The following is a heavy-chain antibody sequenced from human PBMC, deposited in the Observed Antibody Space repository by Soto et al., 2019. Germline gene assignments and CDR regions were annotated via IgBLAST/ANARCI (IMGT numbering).Heavy chain of an antibody. D-gene: IGHD1-1*01. CDR1: GFTFSSYA. CDR2: ISSDGGNT. Sequence: EVQLLESGGGLVQPGGSLRLSCAASGFTFSSYAMSWVRQAPGKGLERVSSISSDGGNTYYADSVKGRFTISRDNAKKTLSLQMNSLRADDAAVYYCAKSHYPGGNFHFPDYWGQGTLVTVS. CDR3: AKSHYPGGNFHFPDY. V-gene: IGHV3-23*01. J-gene: IGHJ4*02.